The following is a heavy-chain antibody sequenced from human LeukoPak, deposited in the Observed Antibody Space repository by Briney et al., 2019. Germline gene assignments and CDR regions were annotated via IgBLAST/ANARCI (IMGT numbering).Heavy chain of an antibody. J-gene: IGHJ3*02. CDR2: IGTGRDT. D-gene: IGHD6-19*01. CDR1: GFIFSSYD. Sequence: PGGSLGLSCVASGFIFSSYDMHWVRQTTGRGLEWVSAIGTGRDTYYLDSVKGRFTISREDAKNSLYLQMNSLSAGDTAVYYCAREIGPSPNGWDAFDIWGQGTMATVSS. CDR3: AREIGPSPNGWDAFDI. V-gene: IGHV3-13*01.